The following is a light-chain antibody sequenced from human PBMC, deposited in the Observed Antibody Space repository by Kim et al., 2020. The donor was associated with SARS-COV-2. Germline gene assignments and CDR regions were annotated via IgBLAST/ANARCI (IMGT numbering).Light chain of an antibody. CDR2: KAS. V-gene: IGKV1-5*03. J-gene: IGKJ3*01. Sequence: DIQMTQSPSTLSASVGDRVTITCRASQSISSWLVWYQQKPGKAPKLLIYKASSLESGVPSRFSGSGSGTEFTLTISSLQPDDFATYYCQQYNSYPSTFGPGTKVDIK. CDR1: QSISSW. CDR3: QQYNSYPST.